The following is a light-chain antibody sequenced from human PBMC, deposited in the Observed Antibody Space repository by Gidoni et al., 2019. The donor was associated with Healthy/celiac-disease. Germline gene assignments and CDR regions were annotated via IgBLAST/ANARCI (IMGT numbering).Light chain of an antibody. Sequence: DIQMTQSPSSLSASVGDRVTITCRASQSISSYLNWYQQKPGKAPKLLIYAASSLQSGAPSRFSGSGSGTDFTLTISSLQPEEFATYYCQQSYSNPPMYTFGQGTKLEIK. CDR3: QQSYSNPPMYT. V-gene: IGKV1-39*01. CDR1: QSISSY. CDR2: AAS. J-gene: IGKJ2*01.